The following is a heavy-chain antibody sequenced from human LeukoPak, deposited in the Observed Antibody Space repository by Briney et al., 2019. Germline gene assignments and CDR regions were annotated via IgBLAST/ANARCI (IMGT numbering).Heavy chain of an antibody. J-gene: IGHJ4*02. CDR2: IYYSGST. Sequence: SETLSLTCTVSGGSVSSYYWSWIRQPPGKGLEWIGYIYYSGSTNYNPSLKSRVTISVDTSKNQFSLKLSSVTAADTAVYYCAGAGYSYGYPFDYWGQGTLVTASS. D-gene: IGHD5-18*01. V-gene: IGHV4-59*02. CDR3: AGAGYSYGYPFDY. CDR1: GGSVSSYY.